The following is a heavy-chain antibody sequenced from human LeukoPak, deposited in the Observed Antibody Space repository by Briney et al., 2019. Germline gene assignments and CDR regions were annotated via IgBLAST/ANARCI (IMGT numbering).Heavy chain of an antibody. Sequence: GGSLRLSCAASGFTFSSYWMHWFRQAPGKGLVWVSRINPDGGSTAYADSVKGRFTISRDNSKNTLYLQMNSLRAEDTAVYYCAKRFDYWGQGTLVTVSS. CDR2: INPDGGST. CDR1: GFTFSSYW. V-gene: IGHV3-74*01. J-gene: IGHJ4*02. CDR3: AKRFDY.